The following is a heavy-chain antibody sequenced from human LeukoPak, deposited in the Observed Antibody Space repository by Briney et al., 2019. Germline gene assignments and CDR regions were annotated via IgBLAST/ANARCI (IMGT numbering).Heavy chain of an antibody. CDR2: IYPGDSDA. Sequence: GESLKISCKGYGYSFTNCWIAWVRQMPGQGLEWMAIIYPGDSDARYSPSFQGQVTISVDKSISTTYLRWSSLKASDTAMYYRGRGGWGFGEPKRGHDTFYIWGQGTMVTVSS. V-gene: IGHV5-51*01. CDR3: GRGGWGFGEPKRGHDTFYI. CDR1: GYSFTNCW. J-gene: IGHJ3*02. D-gene: IGHD3-10*01.